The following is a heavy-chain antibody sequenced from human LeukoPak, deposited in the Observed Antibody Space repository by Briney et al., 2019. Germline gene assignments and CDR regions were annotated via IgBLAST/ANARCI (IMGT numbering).Heavy chain of an antibody. Sequence: SVKVSCKASGGTFSSYGINWVRQAPGQGLEWMGGIIPIFGTANYAQKFQGRVTITADESTSTAYMELSSLRSEDTAMYYCARERKGYCGGDCYTKGMDVWGQGTTVTVSS. D-gene: IGHD2-21*02. CDR2: IIPIFGTA. CDR1: GGTFSSYG. V-gene: IGHV1-69*01. J-gene: IGHJ6*02. CDR3: ARERKGYCGGDCYTKGMDV.